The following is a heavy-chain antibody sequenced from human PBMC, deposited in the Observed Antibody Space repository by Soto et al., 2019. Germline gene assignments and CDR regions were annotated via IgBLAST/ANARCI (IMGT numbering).Heavy chain of an antibody. CDR3: ARHLLIAAAVNPFWFDP. Sequence: QLQLQESGPGLVKPSETLSLTCTVSGGSISSSSYYWGWIRQPPGKGLEWIGSIYYSGSTYYNPSLKSRVTISVDTSKNQFSLKLSSVTAADTAVYYCARHLLIAAAVNPFWFDPWGQGTLVTVSS. CDR2: IYYSGST. CDR1: GGSISSSSYY. J-gene: IGHJ5*02. D-gene: IGHD6-13*01. V-gene: IGHV4-39*01.